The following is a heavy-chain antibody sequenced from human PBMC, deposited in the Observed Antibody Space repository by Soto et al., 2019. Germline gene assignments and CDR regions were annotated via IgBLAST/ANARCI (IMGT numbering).Heavy chain of an antibody. Sequence: EVQLVESGGGLVQPGGSLRLSCAASGFIFGTYWMSWVRQAPGKGLERVATIKQDGSEKYYVDSVKGRFTISRDNAKNSLYLQMYSLRPEDTAVFYCARGLTPLITYYMDVWGKGTTVTVSS. J-gene: IGHJ6*03. CDR3: ARGLTPLITYYMDV. D-gene: IGHD1-20*01. CDR1: GFIFGTYW. CDR2: IKQDGSEK. V-gene: IGHV3-7*01.